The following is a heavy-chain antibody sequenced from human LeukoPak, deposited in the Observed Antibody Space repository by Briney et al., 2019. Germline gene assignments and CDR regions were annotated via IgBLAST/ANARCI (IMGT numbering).Heavy chain of an antibody. J-gene: IGHJ4*02. CDR1: GFAFSSYG. CDR2: ISYDGSNK. CDR3: AKDHSSGWGEGY. V-gene: IGHV3-30*18. D-gene: IGHD6-19*01. Sequence: PGGTLRLSCAASGFAFSSYGMSWVRQAPGKGLEWVAVISYDGSNKYYADSVKGRFTISRDNSKNTLYLQMNSLRAEDTAVYYCAKDHSSGWGEGYWGQGTLVTVSS.